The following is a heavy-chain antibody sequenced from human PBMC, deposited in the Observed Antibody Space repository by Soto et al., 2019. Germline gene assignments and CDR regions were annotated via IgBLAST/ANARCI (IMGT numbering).Heavy chain of an antibody. Sequence: EVQLVESGGGLVQPGGSLRLSCAASGFTFSSYWMHWVRQAAGKGLLWVSRINSDGSITTYADSVKGRFTISRDNAKNTLYLQMNSLRAEDTAVYYCARAISGGKDWYFDLWGRGTLVTVSS. CDR3: ARAISGGKDWYFDL. J-gene: IGHJ2*01. CDR2: INSDGSIT. CDR1: GFTFSSYW. D-gene: IGHD2-15*01. V-gene: IGHV3-74*01.